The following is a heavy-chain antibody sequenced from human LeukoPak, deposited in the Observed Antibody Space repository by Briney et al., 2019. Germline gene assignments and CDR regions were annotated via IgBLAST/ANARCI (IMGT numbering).Heavy chain of an antibody. V-gene: IGHV3-30*18. CDR2: ISYDGSNK. CDR3: AKDRRPQYDCSGYYYYYYGMDV. J-gene: IGHJ6*02. Sequence: GGSLRLSCAASGFTFSSYGMHWVRQAPAKGLDGVAVISYDGSNKYYAESVEGRLTMSRDNSKNSLYLQMNSLRAEDTAVYYCAKDRRPQYDCSGYYYYYYGMDVWGQGTTVTVSS. CDR1: GFTFSSYG. D-gene: IGHD3-22*01.